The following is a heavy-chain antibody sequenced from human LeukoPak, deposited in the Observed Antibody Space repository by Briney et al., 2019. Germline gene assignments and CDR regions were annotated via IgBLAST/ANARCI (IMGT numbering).Heavy chain of an antibody. CDR2: IIPIFGTA. CDR3: AAWRGDDSSGYYYLRDEYFQH. V-gene: IGHV1-69*13. D-gene: IGHD3-22*01. CDR1: GGTFSSYA. J-gene: IGHJ1*01. Sequence: SVKVSCKASGGTFSSYAISWVRQAPGQGLEWMGGIIPIFGTANYARKFQGRVTITADESTSTAYMELSSLRSEDTAVYYCAAWRGDDSSGYYYLRDEYFQHWGQGTLVTVSS.